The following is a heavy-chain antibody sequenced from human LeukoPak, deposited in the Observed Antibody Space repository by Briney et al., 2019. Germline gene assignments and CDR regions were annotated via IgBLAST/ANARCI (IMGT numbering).Heavy chain of an antibody. J-gene: IGHJ5*02. V-gene: IGHV4-39*01. CDR3: ARRSGWQWLTNNWFDP. D-gene: IGHD6-19*01. CDR1: GGSISSSSSY. CDR2: IYYSGNF. Sequence: SEILSLTCTVSGGSISSSSSYWGWIRQPPGKGLEWIGSIYYSGNFYYNPSLKSRVTVSVDTSKNQFSLRLSSLTATDTAVYYCARRSGWQWLTNNWFDPWGQGILVTVSS.